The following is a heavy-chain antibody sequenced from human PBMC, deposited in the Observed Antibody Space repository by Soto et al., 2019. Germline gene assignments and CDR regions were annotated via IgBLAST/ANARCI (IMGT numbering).Heavy chain of an antibody. CDR1: GFTFSNAW. D-gene: IGHD2-2*01. CDR2: IKSKTDGGTT. J-gene: IGHJ4*02. V-gene: IGHV3-15*01. Sequence: GGSLRLSCAASGFTFSNAWMSWVRQAPGKGLEWVGRIKSKTDGGTTDYAAPVKGRFTISRDDSKNTLYLQMNSLKTEDTAVYYCTMVVPAADTLFDYWGQGTLVTVSS. CDR3: TMVVPAADTLFDY.